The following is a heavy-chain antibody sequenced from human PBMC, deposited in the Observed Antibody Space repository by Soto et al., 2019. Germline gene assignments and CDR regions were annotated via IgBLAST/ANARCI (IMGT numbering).Heavy chain of an antibody. Sequence: ASVKVSCKASGYTFTSYAMHWVRQAPGQRLEWMGWINAGNGNTKYSQKFQGRVTITRDTSASTAYMELSSLRSEDTAVYYCARRIAAAGTTDWFDPWGQGTLVTVSS. CDR3: ARRIAAAGTTDWFDP. J-gene: IGHJ5*02. CDR2: INAGNGNT. V-gene: IGHV1-3*01. CDR1: GYTFTSYA. D-gene: IGHD6-13*01.